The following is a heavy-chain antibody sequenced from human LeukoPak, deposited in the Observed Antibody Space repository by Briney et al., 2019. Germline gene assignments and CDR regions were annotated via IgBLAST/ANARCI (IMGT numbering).Heavy chain of an antibody. CDR1: GLTVSSNY. Sequence: PGGSLRLSCAASGLTVSSNYMGWVRQAPGKGLEWVSLIDSGGSTYNADSVKGRFTISRDNSKNTLYLQMNSLRAEDTAVYYCASDLIADSGGLGDSWGQGTLVTVSS. CDR3: ASDLIADSGGLGDS. J-gene: IGHJ4*02. V-gene: IGHV3-53*01. CDR2: IDSGGST. D-gene: IGHD6-19*01.